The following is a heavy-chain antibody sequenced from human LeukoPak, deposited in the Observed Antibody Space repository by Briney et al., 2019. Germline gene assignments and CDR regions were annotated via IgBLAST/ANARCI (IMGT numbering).Heavy chain of an antibody. CDR2: TYYRSKWYH. V-gene: IGHV6-1*01. J-gene: IGHJ4*02. D-gene: IGHD6-13*01. CDR3: VKMSAGINY. CDR1: GDSVASNIGA. Sequence: SQTLSLTCAISGDSVASNIGAWTWIRQSPSRGLEWLGRTYYRSKWYHDYAVSVKSRITINPDTSKNQFSLQLNSVTPEDTAVYYCVKMSAGINYWGQGTLVTVSS.